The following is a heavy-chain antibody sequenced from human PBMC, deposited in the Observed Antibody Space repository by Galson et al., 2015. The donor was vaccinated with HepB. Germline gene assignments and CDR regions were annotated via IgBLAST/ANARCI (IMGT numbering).Heavy chain of an antibody. D-gene: IGHD3-10*01. CDR2: INPNSGGT. CDR1: GYTFTGYY. V-gene: IGHV1-2*02. Sequence: SVKVSGKASGYTFTGYYMHWVRQAPGQGLEWMGWINPNSGGTTYAQKFQGRVTMTRDTSISTAYMELSRRRSDDTAVYYCARETSDGSGSYYRRGYYYYYMDVWGKGTTVTVSS. CDR3: ARETSDGSGSYYRRGYYYYYMDV. J-gene: IGHJ6*03.